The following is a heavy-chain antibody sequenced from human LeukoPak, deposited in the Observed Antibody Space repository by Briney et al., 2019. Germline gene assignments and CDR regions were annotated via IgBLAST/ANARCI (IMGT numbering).Heavy chain of an antibody. Sequence: SETLSLTCTVSGGSISSYYWSWIRQPPGKGLEWIGYIYYSGSTNYNPSLKSRVTISVDTSKNQFSLKLSSVTAADTAVYYCASNGDYAYYYYYMDVWGKGTTVTVSS. V-gene: IGHV4-59*01. CDR3: ASNGDYAYYYYYMDV. J-gene: IGHJ6*03. D-gene: IGHD4-17*01. CDR1: GGSISSYY. CDR2: IYYSGST.